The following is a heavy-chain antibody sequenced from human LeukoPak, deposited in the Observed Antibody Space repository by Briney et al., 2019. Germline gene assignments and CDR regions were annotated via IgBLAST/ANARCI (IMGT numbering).Heavy chain of an antibody. V-gene: IGHV4-39*01. J-gene: IGHJ3*02. Sequence: PSETLSLTCTVSGGSISSSSYYWGWVRQPPGKGLEWLGWIYYIGSTYYNPSLKSRVTISVDTSKNQFSLKLSSVTAANTAVYYCARTPTYYYDSSGYYVAGVNAFDIWGQGKMVTVSS. CDR3: ARTPTYYYDSSGYYVAGVNAFDI. CDR2: IYYIGST. D-gene: IGHD3-22*01. CDR1: GGSISSSSYY.